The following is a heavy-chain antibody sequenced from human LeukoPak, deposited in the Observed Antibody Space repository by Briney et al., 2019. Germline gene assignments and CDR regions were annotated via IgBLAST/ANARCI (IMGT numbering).Heavy chain of an antibody. Sequence: PSETLSLTCTVSGGSIGDFYWNWIRQPPGKGLEWIAYIFKSGSTNYNPSLKSRVTISVDTSKNQFSLKLSSVTAADTAVYYCARDPPLGGSSGWFGGDYWGQGTLVTVSS. J-gene: IGHJ4*02. CDR2: IFKSGST. CDR1: GGSIGDFY. V-gene: IGHV4-4*08. CDR3: ARDPPLGGSSGWFGGDY. D-gene: IGHD6-19*01.